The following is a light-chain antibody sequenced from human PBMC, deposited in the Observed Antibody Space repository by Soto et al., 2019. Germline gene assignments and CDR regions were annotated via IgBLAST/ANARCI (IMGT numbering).Light chain of an antibody. Sequence: EIVLTQSPDTLSLSPGERATLSCRASQSISTNLAWYQQKPGQAPRLLIFGASTRATGIPARFSGSGSGTEFTLTISSLQSEDFAVYYCHQYNNWPPWTFGQGTKVDNK. J-gene: IGKJ1*01. CDR2: GAS. CDR3: HQYNNWPPWT. V-gene: IGKV3-15*01. CDR1: QSISTN.